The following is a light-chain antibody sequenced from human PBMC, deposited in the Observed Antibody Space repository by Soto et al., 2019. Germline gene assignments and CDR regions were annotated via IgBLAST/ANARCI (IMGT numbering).Light chain of an antibody. CDR2: GAS. Sequence: EIVLTQSPGTLSLSPGERATLSCRASQSVSSSYLAWYRQKPGQSPRVLIHGASTRAAGVPDRVSGSGSGTDFTLTISRLEPEDFAVYYCQQYVRSPYSFGQGTKLDIK. J-gene: IGKJ2*03. CDR3: QQYVRSPYS. CDR1: QSVSSSY. V-gene: IGKV3-20*01.